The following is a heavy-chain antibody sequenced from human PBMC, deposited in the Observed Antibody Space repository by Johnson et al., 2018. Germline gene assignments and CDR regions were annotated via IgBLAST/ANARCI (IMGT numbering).Heavy chain of an antibody. CDR1: GGSISGYY. V-gene: IGHV4-59*01. CDR2: YSGST. CDR3: ARSPPDVFTGYYYMDV. D-gene: IGHD3-9*01. J-gene: IGHJ6*03. Sequence: QVQLQESGPGLVKPSETLSLTCSVSGGSISGYYWSWVRQPPGKGLEWIGYSGSTDYNPSLKSRITISVDGSKSQFSLKLRSVTAADTAGDYWARSPPDVFTGYYYMDVWGKGTTVIVSS.